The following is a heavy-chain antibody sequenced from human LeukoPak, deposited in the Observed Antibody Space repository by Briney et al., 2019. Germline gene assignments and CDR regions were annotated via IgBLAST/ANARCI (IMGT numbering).Heavy chain of an antibody. Sequence: ASVKVSCKASGYTFTTYVFNWVRQATGQGLEWMGWMNPNSGNTGYVQKFQGRVTMTRNTSISTAYMELSSLRSEDTAVYYCARGRFSSGWYVVGGPTEYYFDYWGQGTLVTVSS. J-gene: IGHJ4*02. D-gene: IGHD6-19*01. CDR3: ARGRFSSGWYVVGGPTEYYFDY. CDR1: GYTFTTYV. V-gene: IGHV1-8*02. CDR2: MNPNSGNT.